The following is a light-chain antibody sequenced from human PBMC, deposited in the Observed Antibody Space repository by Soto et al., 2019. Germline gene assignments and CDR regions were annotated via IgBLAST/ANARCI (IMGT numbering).Light chain of an antibody. J-gene: IGKJ4*01. V-gene: IGKV3-20*01. Sequence: EIVLTQSPGPLSLSPGERATLSCRASQSVRSNYLAWYQQKPGQAPRFLMYDASSRATGIPERFSGSGSGTDFTLTISRLESEDFAVYDCQQDGSSRLTFGGGTKVEIK. CDR3: QQDGSSRLT. CDR2: DAS. CDR1: QSVRSNY.